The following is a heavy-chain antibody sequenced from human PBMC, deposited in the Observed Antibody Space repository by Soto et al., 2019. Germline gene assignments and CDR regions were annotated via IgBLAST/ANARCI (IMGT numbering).Heavy chain of an antibody. V-gene: IGHV1-3*01. D-gene: IGHD6-13*01. CDR1: GYTFTNYP. CDR3: ATTVAAAGYYYFDY. CDR2: INVDNGNT. Sequence: GASVKVSCKASGYTFTNYPMHWVRQAPGQRLEWMGWINVDNGNTKYSQKIQGRVTITRDTAASTAYMELSSLRSEDTAVYYCATTVAAAGYYYFDYWGQGTLVTVSS. J-gene: IGHJ4*02.